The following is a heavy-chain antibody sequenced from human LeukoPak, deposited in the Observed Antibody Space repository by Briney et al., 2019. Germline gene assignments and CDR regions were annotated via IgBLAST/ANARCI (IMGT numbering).Heavy chain of an antibody. J-gene: IGHJ6*03. CDR1: GGSISSSSYY. Sequence: PSETLSLTCTVSGGSISSSSYYWGWIRQPPGKGLEWIGSIYHSGSTYYNPSLKSRVTISVDTSKNQFSLKLSSVTAADTAVYYCARQRGGYYYDSSGYYGHPAYYYYYMDVWGKGTTVTVSS. CDR3: ARQRGGYYYDSSGYYGHPAYYYYYMDV. D-gene: IGHD3-22*01. CDR2: IYHSGST. V-gene: IGHV4-39*07.